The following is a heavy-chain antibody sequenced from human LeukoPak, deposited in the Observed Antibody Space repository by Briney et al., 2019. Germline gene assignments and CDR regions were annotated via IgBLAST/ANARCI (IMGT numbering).Heavy chain of an antibody. J-gene: IGHJ4*02. CDR3: ARSRESGITKGFDY. CDR2: INSDGSST. D-gene: IGHD1-26*01. Sequence: GGSLRLSCAVSGFTFSSYWMHWVRQAPGKGVVWVSRINSDGSSTSYADSVKGRITISRDNAKNTLSLQMNSLRAEDTAVYYCARSRESGITKGFDYWGQGTLVTVSS. CDR1: GFTFSSYW. V-gene: IGHV3-74*01.